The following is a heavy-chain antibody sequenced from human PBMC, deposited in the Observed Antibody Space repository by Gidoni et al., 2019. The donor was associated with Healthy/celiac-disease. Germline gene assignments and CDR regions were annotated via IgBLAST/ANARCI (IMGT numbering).Heavy chain of an antibody. D-gene: IGHD3-22*01. V-gene: IGHV3-23*01. Sequence: EVQLLESGGGLVQPGGSLRLSCAASGFTFSSYAMSWVRQAPGKGLECVSAISGSGGSTYYADSVKGRFTISRDNSKNTLYLQMNSLRAEDTAVYYCAKVPGYDSSGYYYPFDYWGQGTLVTVSS. CDR1: GFTFSSYA. CDR3: AKVPGYDSSGYYYPFDY. J-gene: IGHJ4*02. CDR2: ISGSGGST.